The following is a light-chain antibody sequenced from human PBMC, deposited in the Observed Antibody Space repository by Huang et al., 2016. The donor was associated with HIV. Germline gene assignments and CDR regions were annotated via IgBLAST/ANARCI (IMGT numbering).Light chain of an antibody. Sequence: DIVMTQSPLSLPVTPGEPASISCRSSQHLLHSNGYNYLDWYLQKPGQSPQLLIYLGSNRASGVPDRFSGSGSGTDFTLKISRVEAEDVGVYYCMQALQTPRTFGQGTKLEIK. J-gene: IGKJ2*01. CDR1: QHLLHSNGYNY. CDR2: LGS. CDR3: MQALQTPRT. V-gene: IGKV2-28*01.